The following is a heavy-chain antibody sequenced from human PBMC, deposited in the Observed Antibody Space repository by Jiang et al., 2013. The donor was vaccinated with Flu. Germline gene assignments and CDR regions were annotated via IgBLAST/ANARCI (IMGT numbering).Heavy chain of an antibody. J-gene: IGHJ4*02. D-gene: IGHD3-3*01. CDR1: GYTFSTHD. V-gene: IGHV1-18*04. CDR3: ARVSRVTMTAPQY. CDR2: INPYNYNS. Sequence: GAEVKKPGASVKVSCKASGYTFSTHDISWVRQAPGQGLEWMGWINPYNYNSKSAPSFQGRVTLTTDTSTNTAYMELRSLRSDDTAVYYCARVSRVTMTAPQYWGQGTLVTVSS.